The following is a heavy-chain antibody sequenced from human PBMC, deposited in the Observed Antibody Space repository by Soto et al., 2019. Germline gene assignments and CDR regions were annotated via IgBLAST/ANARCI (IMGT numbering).Heavy chain of an antibody. D-gene: IGHD6-13*01. CDR2: IYTSGST. J-gene: IGHJ4*02. Sequence: SETLSLTGTVSGGSISSYYWSWIRQPAGKGLEWIGRIYTSGSTNYNPSLKSRVTMSVDTSKNQFSLKLSSVTAADTAVYYCTREGPAAAGTPFVDYWGQGTLVTVSS. CDR1: GGSISSYY. CDR3: TREGPAAAGTPFVDY. V-gene: IGHV4-4*07.